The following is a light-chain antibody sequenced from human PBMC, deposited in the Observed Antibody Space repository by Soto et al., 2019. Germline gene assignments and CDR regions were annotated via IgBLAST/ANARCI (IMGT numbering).Light chain of an antibody. J-gene: IGLJ2*01. CDR2: EDS. CDR3: CSYAGSSTVV. CDR1: SSDVGSYNL. V-gene: IGLV2-23*01. Sequence: QYALTQPASVSGSPGQSITISCTGTSSDVGSYNLVSWYQQHPGKAPKLMIYEDSKRPSGVSNRFSGSKSGNTASLTISGLQAEDEADYYCCSYAGSSTVVFGGGTKLTVL.